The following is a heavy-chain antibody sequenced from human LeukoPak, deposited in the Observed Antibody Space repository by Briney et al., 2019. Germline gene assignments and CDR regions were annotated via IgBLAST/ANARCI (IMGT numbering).Heavy chain of an antibody. D-gene: IGHD5-18*01. CDR3: ARDRGYSYAKKSSYYYYMDV. CDR2: IIPIFGTA. V-gene: IGHV1-69*13. Sequence: SVKVSCRTSGGTFSNYAISWVRQAPGQGLEWMGRIIPIFGTANYAQKFQGRVTINADEFTSTVYMELYSLTSEDTAVYYCARDRGYSYAKKSSYYYYMDVWGKGTTVTISS. CDR1: GGTFSNYA. J-gene: IGHJ6*03.